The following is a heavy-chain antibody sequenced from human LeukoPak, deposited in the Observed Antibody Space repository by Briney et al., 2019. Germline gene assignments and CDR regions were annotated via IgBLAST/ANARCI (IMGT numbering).Heavy chain of an antibody. CDR3: ARVSGDSSSWFHAFDI. CDR2: MNLNRGNT. V-gene: IGHV1-8*01. CDR1: GYTFTSYD. J-gene: IGHJ3*02. Sequence: ASVQVSCKAAGYTFTSYDNNWVRQATGQGLEWMGWMNLNRGNTGYAQKFQGRVTMTRNTSISTAYMELSSLRSEDPAVYYCARVSGDSSSWFHAFDIWGQGTMVTVSS. D-gene: IGHD6-13*01.